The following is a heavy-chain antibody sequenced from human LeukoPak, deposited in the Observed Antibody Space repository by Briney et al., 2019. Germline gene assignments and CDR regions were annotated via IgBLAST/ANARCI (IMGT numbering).Heavy chain of an antibody. CDR3: ARRARVTMIVGP. CDR1: GGSFSGYY. Sequence: SETLSLTCAVYGGSFSGYYWGWIRQPPGKGLEWIGEINHSGSTNYNPSLKSRVTISVDTSKNQFSLKLSSVTAADTAVYYCARRARVTMIVGPWGQGTLVTVSS. CDR2: INHSGST. J-gene: IGHJ5*02. D-gene: IGHD3-22*01. V-gene: IGHV4-34*01.